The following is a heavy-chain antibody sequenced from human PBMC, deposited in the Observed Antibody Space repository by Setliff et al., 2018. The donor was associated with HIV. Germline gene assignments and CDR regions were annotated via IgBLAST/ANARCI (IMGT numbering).Heavy chain of an antibody. J-gene: IGHJ4*02. Sequence: ASVKVSCKASASRYSFTAYNMHWVRQAPGQGLEWMGIINPFGGTTTYAQKFQGRVTMTRDTSTSTVYMELTNLRSEDTAVYYCAREGGSTVAHSPLDYWGQGSPVTVS. CDR1: ASRYSFTAYN. CDR3: AREGGSTVAHSPLDY. V-gene: IGHV1-46*01. CDR2: INPFGGTT. D-gene: IGHD4-17*01.